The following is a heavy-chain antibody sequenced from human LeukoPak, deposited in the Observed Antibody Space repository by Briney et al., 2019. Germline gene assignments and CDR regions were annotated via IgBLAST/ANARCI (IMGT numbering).Heavy chain of an antibody. Sequence: GGSLRLSCAASGFTVSGNYMSWVRQAPGKGLEWVSLIYSGGTTYYADSVKGRFTISRDNSKNTLYLQMNSLRAEDTAVYYCARDILGRSNGGSNYFGMEVWGQGTTVTVSS. D-gene: IGHD2-15*01. CDR1: GFTVSGNY. J-gene: IGHJ6*02. CDR2: IYSGGTT. CDR3: ARDILGRSNGGSNYFGMEV. V-gene: IGHV3-53*01.